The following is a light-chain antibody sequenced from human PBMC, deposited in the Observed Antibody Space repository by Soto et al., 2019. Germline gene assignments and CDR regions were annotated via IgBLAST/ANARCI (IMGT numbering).Light chain of an antibody. CDR1: QSVSSN. CDR2: GAS. CDR3: QQYNNWPQT. J-gene: IGKJ1*01. V-gene: IGKV3-15*01. Sequence: EIVMTQSPATLSVSPGERATLSCRASQSVSSNLAWYQQKPGQAPRLLIYGASTRATGIPARFSGSGSGTEFTLTISSQQSEDFGVYYCQQYNNWPQTFGQGTKVEIK.